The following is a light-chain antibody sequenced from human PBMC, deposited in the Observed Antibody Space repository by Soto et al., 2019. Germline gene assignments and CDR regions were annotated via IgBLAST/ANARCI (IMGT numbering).Light chain of an antibody. CDR3: SSYTSSYTLV. V-gene: IGLV2-14*01. CDR2: DVS. Sequence: QSVLTQPASVSGSPGQSITISCTGTSSDVGGYNYVSWYQQHPGKAPKLMIYDVSNRPSGVSNRFSGSKSGNTASLTISGLQAEDEADYHCSSYTSSYTLVFGGGTKVTDL. J-gene: IGLJ2*01. CDR1: SSDVGGYNY.